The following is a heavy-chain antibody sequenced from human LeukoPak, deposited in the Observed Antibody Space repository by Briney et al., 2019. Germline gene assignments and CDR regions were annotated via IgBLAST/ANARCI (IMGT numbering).Heavy chain of an antibody. CDR3: AKDTRGLKPYYFDH. J-gene: IGHJ4*02. D-gene: IGHD3-10*01. Sequence: GGSLRLSCAVSGFTFRSYAMNWVRRAPGKGWKWFSGLSDSGYGTYYADSVKGRFTISRDNSKNTLYLQMNSLRAEDTAVYYCAKDTRGLKPYYFDHWGQGIMVTVSS. CDR1: GFTFRSYA. CDR2: LSDSGYGT. V-gene: IGHV3-23*01.